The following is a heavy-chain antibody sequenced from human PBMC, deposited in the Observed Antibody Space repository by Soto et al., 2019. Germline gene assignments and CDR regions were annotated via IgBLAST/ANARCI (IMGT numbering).Heavy chain of an antibody. CDR1: GYTFTGYY. D-gene: IGHD5-18*01. J-gene: IGHJ6*02. Sequence: QVQLVQSGAEVKKPGASVKVSCKASGYTFTGYYMHWVRQAPGQGLEWMGWINPNSGGTNYAQKFQGWVTMTRDTSISTAYMELSRLRSDDTAVYYCARAVGDTAMVEDGMDVWGQGTTVTVSS. CDR3: ARAVGDTAMVEDGMDV. CDR2: INPNSGGT. V-gene: IGHV1-2*04.